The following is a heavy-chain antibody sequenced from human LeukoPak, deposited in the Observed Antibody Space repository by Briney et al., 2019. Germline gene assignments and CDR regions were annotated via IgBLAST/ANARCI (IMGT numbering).Heavy chain of an antibody. D-gene: IGHD6-13*01. CDR3: ARDPGYSDYYYYMDV. CDR2: IYHSGST. J-gene: IGHJ6*03. V-gene: IGHV4-30-2*01. CDR1: GGSISSGGYY. Sequence: SQTLSLTCTVSGGSISSGGYYWSWIRQPPGKGLEWIGYIYHSGSTYYNPSLKSRVTISVDRSKNQFSLKLSSVTAADTAVYYCARDPGYSDYYYYMDVWGKGTTVTVSS.